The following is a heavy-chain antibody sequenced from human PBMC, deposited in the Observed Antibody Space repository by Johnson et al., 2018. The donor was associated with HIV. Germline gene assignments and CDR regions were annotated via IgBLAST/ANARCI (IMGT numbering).Heavy chain of an antibody. D-gene: IGHD3-22*01. J-gene: IGHJ3*02. CDR1: GFTFDDYG. V-gene: IGHV3-20*04. CDR3: ARDSFDISGQQHDAFDI. CDR2: INWNGGST. Sequence: VQLVESGGGVVRPGGSLRLSCAASGFTFDDYGMSWVRQAPGKGLEWVSGINWNGGSTGSADSVKGRFPISRDNAKNSMYLQMNSLRAEDTAVYYCARDSFDISGQQHDAFDIWGQGTMVTVSS.